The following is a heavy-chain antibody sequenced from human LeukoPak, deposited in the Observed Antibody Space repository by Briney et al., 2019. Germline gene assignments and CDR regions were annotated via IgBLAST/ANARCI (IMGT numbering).Heavy chain of an antibody. J-gene: IGHJ4*02. CDR3: ARQSASTYYDFWSGYYVGY. V-gene: IGHV4-34*01. Sequence: SETLSLTCAVYGGSFSGYYWSWIRQPPGKGLEWIGSIYYSGSTYYNPSLKSRVTISVDTSKNQFSLKLSSVTAADTAVYYCARQSASTYYDFWSGYYVGYWGQGTLVTVSS. CDR2: IYYSGST. D-gene: IGHD3-3*01. CDR1: GGSFSGYY.